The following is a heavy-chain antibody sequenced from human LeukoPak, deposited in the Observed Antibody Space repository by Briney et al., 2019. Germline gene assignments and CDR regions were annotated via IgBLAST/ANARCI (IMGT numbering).Heavy chain of an antibody. CDR3: AGAGTYYLDN. D-gene: IGHD3-10*01. V-gene: IGHV4-4*02. J-gene: IGHJ4*02. Sequence: SGTLSLTCAVSGGALSSNWWSWVRQPPGKGLEWIGEIEDRGNTNYNPSLKSRVTISVDKSKNQFSLKLSSLTAADTAVYYCAGAGTYYLDNWGQGTLVTVSS. CDR2: IEDRGNT. CDR1: GGALSSNW.